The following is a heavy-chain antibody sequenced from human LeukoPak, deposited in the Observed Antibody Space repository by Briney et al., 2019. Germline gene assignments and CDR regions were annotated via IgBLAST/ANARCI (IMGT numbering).Heavy chain of an antibody. Sequence: ASVKVSCKASGYTFTSYDIIWVRQASGQSLEWMVWMNPNSGHTGYAQKFQGRVTMTRTTSISTAYMELTSLTSEDSAVYYCARSIVGVRKRNDYWGQGTLVTVSS. CDR3: ARSIVGVRKRNDY. CDR1: GYTFTSYD. D-gene: IGHD1-26*01. V-gene: IGHV1-8*01. J-gene: IGHJ4*02. CDR2: MNPNSGHT.